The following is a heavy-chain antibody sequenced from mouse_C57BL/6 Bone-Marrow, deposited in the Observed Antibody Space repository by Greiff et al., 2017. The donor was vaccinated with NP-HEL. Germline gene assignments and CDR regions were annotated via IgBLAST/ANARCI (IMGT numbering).Heavy chain of an antibody. D-gene: IGHD1-1*01. CDR3: TREDTTVVGYAMDY. Sequence: QVQLQQSGAELVRPGASVTLSCKASGYTFTDYEMHWVKQTPVHGLEWIGAIDPETGGTAYNQKFKGKAILTADKSSSTAYMELRSLTSEDSAVYYCTREDTTVVGYAMDYWGQGTSVTVSS. J-gene: IGHJ4*01. V-gene: IGHV1-15*01. CDR2: IDPETGGT. CDR1: GYTFTDYE.